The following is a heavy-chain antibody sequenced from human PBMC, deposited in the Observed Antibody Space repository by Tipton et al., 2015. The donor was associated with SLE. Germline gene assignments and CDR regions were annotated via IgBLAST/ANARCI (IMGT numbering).Heavy chain of an antibody. D-gene: IGHD6-19*01. CDR1: GGTFSSYA. V-gene: IGHV1-69*05. Sequence: QSGAEVRKPGSSVKVSCKASGGTFSSYAISWVRQAPGQGLEWMGGIIPILGIANYAQKFQARVTITTDESTSTAYMELSSLRSEDTAVYYCARFRIAVAHTSGPGGYYFDDRGPGTLDTFSS. CDR2: IIPILGIA. CDR3: ARFRIAVAHTSGPGGYYFDD. J-gene: IGHJ4*02.